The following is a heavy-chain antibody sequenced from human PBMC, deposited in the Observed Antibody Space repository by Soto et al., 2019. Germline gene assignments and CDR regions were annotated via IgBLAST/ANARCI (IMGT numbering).Heavy chain of an antibody. CDR1: GGSISSYY. Sequence: SETLSLTCTVSGGSISSYYWSWIRQPPGKGLEWIGYIYYSGSTNYNPSLKSRVTISVDTSKNQFSLKLSSVTAADTAVYYCARGGLYNWFDPWGQGTLVTVSS. CDR3: ARGGLYNWFDP. V-gene: IGHV4-59*01. CDR2: IYYSGST. J-gene: IGHJ5*02. D-gene: IGHD2-15*01.